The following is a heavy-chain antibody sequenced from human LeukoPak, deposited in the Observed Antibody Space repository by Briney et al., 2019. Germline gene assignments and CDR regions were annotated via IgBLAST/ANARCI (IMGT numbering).Heavy chain of an antibody. J-gene: IGHJ4*02. CDR2: IYYSGTT. Sequence: PSETLSLSCTVSGGSISGFYWSWIRQSPGKGLEWIGDIYYSGTTNYNPSLKSRVTILIDTSKSEFFLRLSSVTAADTALYYCARSPAWTGYLSGPHFFNYWGQGTLVTVSS. CDR3: ARSPAWTGYLSGPHFFNY. CDR1: GGSISGFY. D-gene: IGHD3/OR15-3a*01. V-gene: IGHV4-59*01.